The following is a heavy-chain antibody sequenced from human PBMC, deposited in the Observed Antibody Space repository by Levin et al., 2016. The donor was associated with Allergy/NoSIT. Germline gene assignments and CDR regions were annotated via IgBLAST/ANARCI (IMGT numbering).Heavy chain of an antibody. D-gene: IGHD6-19*01. CDR3: ARQRSISGSSGWRDWFDP. J-gene: IGHJ5*02. Sequence: WIRQPPGKGLEWIGSIYYSGSTYYNPSLKSRVTISVDTSKNQFSLKLSSVTAADTAVYYCARQRSISGSSGWRDWFDPWGQGTLVTVSS. V-gene: IGHV4-39*01. CDR2: IYYSGST.